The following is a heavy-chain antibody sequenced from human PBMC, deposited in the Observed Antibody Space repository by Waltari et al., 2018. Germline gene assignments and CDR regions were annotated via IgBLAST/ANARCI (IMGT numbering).Heavy chain of an antibody. CDR3: APLPGGSGQTFDY. J-gene: IGHJ4*02. CDR1: GYTFFDYF. Sequence: EVQLVQSGAEVKKPGATVKFSCKASGYTFFDYFMHWVQQPPGKGREGVGRIDPGDGDTVYAEKFQGRVTITADTSTDTSYLELSSLGSDDTAVYYCAPLPGGSGQTFDYWGQGTLLTVSS. CDR2: IDPGDGDT. D-gene: IGHD3-10*01. V-gene: IGHV1-69-2*01.